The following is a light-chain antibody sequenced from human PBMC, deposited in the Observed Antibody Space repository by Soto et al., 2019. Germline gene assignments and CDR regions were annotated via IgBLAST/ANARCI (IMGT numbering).Light chain of an antibody. J-gene: IGKJ1*01. CDR3: HQYDSIVQT. CDR1: QSVSSNY. CDR2: GAF. V-gene: IGKV3-20*01. Sequence: EIVLTQSPGTLSLSPGERATFSCRASQSVSSNYLAWYQQKPGQAPRLLIYGAFKRATGIPDRFSGSGSGTDFTLTISRLEPEDFAVYYCHQYDSIVQTFGQGTKVDIK.